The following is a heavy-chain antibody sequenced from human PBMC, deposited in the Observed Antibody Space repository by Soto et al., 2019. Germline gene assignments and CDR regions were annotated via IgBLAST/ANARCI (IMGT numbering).Heavy chain of an antibody. CDR2: IYHSGST. V-gene: IGHV4-4*02. Sequence: PSETLSLTCAVSGGSISSSNWWSWVRQPPGKGLEWIGEIYHSGSTNYNPSLKSRVTISVDKSKNQFSLKLSSVTAADTAVYYCARDTAEGYNWLDPWGQGTMVTVSS. D-gene: IGHD2-21*02. CDR1: GGSISSSNW. CDR3: ARDTAEGYNWLDP. J-gene: IGHJ5*02.